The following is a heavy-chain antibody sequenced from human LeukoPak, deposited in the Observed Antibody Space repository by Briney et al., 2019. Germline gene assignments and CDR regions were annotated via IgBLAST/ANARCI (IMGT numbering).Heavy chain of an antibody. Sequence: PGGSLRLSCAVSGFTFSDYYMSWIRQAPGKGLEGISYISSSGSTKYYADSVKGRFTISRDNAKNSLYLQMNSLRAEDTAVYYCARDRKSAWYPLVDYWGQGTLVTVSS. J-gene: IGHJ4*02. V-gene: IGHV3-11*01. CDR1: GFTFSDYY. CDR3: ARDRKSAWYPLVDY. CDR2: ISSSGSTK. D-gene: IGHD6-19*01.